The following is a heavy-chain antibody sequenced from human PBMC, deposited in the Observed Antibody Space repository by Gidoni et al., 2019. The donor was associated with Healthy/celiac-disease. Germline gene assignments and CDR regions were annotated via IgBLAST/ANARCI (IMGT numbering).Heavy chain of an antibody. V-gene: IGHV4-34*01. D-gene: IGHD2-15*01. CDR1: GGSFSGYY. J-gene: IGHJ4*02. Sequence: QVQLQQWGAGLLKPSETLSLTCAVYGGSFSGYYWSWIRQPPGKGLEWIGEINHSGSTNYNPSLKSRVTISVDTSKNQFSLKLSSVTAADTAVYYCARGRIVVVVAALRPIFGYWGQGTLVTVSS. CDR2: INHSGST. CDR3: ARGRIVVVVAALRPIFGY.